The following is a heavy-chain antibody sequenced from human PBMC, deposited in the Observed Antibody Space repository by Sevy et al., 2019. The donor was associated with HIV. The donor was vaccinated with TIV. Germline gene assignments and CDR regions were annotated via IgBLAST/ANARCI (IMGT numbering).Heavy chain of an antibody. J-gene: IGHJ4*02. CDR2: IYYSGST. CDR3: AREAPLDYYDSSGYFDY. V-gene: IGHV4-59*01. D-gene: IGHD3-22*01. CDR1: GGSISSYY. Sequence: SETLSLTCTVSGGSISSYYWSWIRQPPGKGLEWIGYIYYSGSTNYNPSLKSRVTISVDTSENQFSLKLSSVTAADTAVYYCAREAPLDYYDSSGYFDYWGQGTLVTVSS.